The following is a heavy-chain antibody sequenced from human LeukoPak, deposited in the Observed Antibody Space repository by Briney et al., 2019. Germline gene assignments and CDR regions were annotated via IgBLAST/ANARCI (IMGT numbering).Heavy chain of an antibody. CDR3: ASRSSIWSGYQDTLYYFDS. CDR1: GGSISSYY. V-gene: IGHV4-59*01. CDR2: IYYSGST. J-gene: IGHJ4*02. Sequence: SETLSLTCTVSGGSISSYYWSWIRQPPGKRLEWIGHIYYSGSTNYNPSLKSRVAISVDTSKNQFSLKLSSVTAADTAVYYCASRSSIWSGYQDTLYYFDSWGQGTLVTVSS. D-gene: IGHD3-3*01.